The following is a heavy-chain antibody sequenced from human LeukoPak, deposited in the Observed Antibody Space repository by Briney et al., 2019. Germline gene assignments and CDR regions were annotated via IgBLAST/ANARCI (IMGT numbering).Heavy chain of an antibody. CDR1: GYSFPTYW. J-gene: IGHJ4*02. CDR2: IYPDESNI. D-gene: IGHD2-15*01. Sequence: GESLKSSSKGSGYSFPTYWIAWVRQMPGKGQEWMGIIYPDESNIRYSPSFQGQVTISADKSISTAYLQWSSLKASDTAMYYCARPPSRGYSSSFEYWGQGTLVTVSS. V-gene: IGHV5-51*01. CDR3: ARPPSRGYSSSFEY.